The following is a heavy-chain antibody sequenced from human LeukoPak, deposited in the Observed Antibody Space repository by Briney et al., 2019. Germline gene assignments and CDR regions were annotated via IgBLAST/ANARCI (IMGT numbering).Heavy chain of an antibody. Sequence: PGGSLRLSCAASGFTLTYYDMHWVRQATGKGLEWVSGIDIPGNTYYPDSVKGRFTMSRESAKNSLYLQMNSLRAGDTAVYYCARAVADTHWFDPWGQGTLVIVSS. J-gene: IGHJ5*02. D-gene: IGHD6-19*01. CDR1: GFTLTYYD. V-gene: IGHV3-13*01. CDR3: ARAVADTHWFDP. CDR2: IDIPGNT.